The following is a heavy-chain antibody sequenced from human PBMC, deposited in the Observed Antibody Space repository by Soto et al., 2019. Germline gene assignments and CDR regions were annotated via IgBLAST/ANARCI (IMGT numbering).Heavy chain of an antibody. CDR2: INSDGSST. D-gene: IGHD4-17*01. J-gene: IGHJ4*02. CDR1: GFSFSTYW. V-gene: IGHV3-74*01. CDR3: ARAGELYGDYEAY. Sequence: GVSLRLSCAASGFSFSTYWMHWVRQAPGKGLVWVSRINSDGSSTNYADSVKGRFTISRDNAKNTLYLQMNSLRAEDSAVYYCARAGELYGDYEAYWGQGTLVTVSS.